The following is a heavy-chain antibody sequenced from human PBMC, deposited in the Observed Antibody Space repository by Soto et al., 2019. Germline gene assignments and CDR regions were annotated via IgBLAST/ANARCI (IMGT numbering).Heavy chain of an antibody. CDR2: INHSGST. CDR1: GGSFSGYY. D-gene: IGHD3-9*01. J-gene: IGHJ6*02. CDR3: AIGNVLRYFDWLLDPYYYYGMDV. V-gene: IGHV4-34*01. Sequence: SETLSLTCAVYGGSFSGYYWSWIRQPPGKGLEWIGEINHSGSTNYNPSLKSRVTISVDTSKNQFSLKLSSVTAADTAVYYCAIGNVLRYFDWLLDPYYYYGMDVWGRGTTVTV.